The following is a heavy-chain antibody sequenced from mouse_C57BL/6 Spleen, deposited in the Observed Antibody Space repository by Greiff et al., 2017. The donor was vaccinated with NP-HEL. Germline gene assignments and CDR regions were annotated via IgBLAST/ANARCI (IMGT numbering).Heavy chain of an antibody. CDR1: GYTFTDYY. V-gene: IGHV1-19*01. CDR2: INPYNGGT. D-gene: IGHD1-1*01. Sequence: VQLQQSGPVLVKPGASVKMSCKASGYTFTDYYMNWVKQSHGKSLEWIGVINPYNGGTSYNQKFKGKATLTVDKSSSTAYMELNSLTSEDSAVYYCARLTTVVATDYYAMDYWGQGTSVTVSS. J-gene: IGHJ4*01. CDR3: ARLTTVVATDYYAMDY.